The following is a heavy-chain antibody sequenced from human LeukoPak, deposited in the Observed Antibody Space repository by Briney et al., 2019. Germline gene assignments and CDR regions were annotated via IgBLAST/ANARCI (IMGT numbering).Heavy chain of an antibody. CDR2: ISSSSSYI. CDR1: GFTFSSYS. V-gene: IGHV3-21*01. D-gene: IGHD4-17*01. Sequence: GGSLRLPCAASGFTFSSYSMNWVRQAPGKGLEWVSSISSSSSYIYYADSVKGRFTISRDNANKSLYLQMNSLRAEDTSVYYCARESKGRSKIDYWGQGTLVTVSS. CDR3: ARESKGRSKIDY. J-gene: IGHJ4*02.